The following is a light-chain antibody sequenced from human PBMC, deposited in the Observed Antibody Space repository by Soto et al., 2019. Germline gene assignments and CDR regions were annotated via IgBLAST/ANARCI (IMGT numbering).Light chain of an antibody. CDR3: SSYTNTGTLVL. CDR1: TTDVGTYNY. Sequence: QSALTQPASVSGSPGQSITISCTGSTTDVGTYNYVSWYQHHPGKAPKLMIYEVNNRPSGISNRFSGSESGNTASLTVSGLQAEDEADYYCSSYTNTGTLVLFGGGTKLTVL. J-gene: IGLJ2*01. CDR2: EVN. V-gene: IGLV2-14*01.